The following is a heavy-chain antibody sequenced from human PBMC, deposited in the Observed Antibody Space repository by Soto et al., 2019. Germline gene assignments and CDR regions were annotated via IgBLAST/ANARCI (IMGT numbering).Heavy chain of an antibody. CDR2: ISAAGDP. Sequence: EVQLVESGGGLVQPGGSLRPSCEASGFTFRNYDMHWVRQGTGKGLEWVSGISAAGDPDYADSVEGRFTISRENAQNSFFLQMNSLRVGDTAVYYCARTDRDFYGVDVWGQGTTVIVSS. CDR1: GFTFRNYD. CDR3: ARTDRDFYGVDV. V-gene: IGHV3-13*05. J-gene: IGHJ6*02.